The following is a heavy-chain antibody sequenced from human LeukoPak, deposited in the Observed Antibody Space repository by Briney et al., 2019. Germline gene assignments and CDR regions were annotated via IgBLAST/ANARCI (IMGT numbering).Heavy chain of an antibody. CDR3: ARDRTKQWLDDAFDI. D-gene: IGHD6-19*01. CDR1: GFTFSSYA. Sequence: GGSLRLSCAASGFTFSSYAMHWVRQAPGKGLEWVAAISYDGSNKYYADSVKGRFTISRDNSKNTLYLQMNSLRAEDTAVYYCARDRTKQWLDDAFDIWGQGTMVTVSS. V-gene: IGHV3-30-3*01. J-gene: IGHJ3*02. CDR2: ISYDGSNK.